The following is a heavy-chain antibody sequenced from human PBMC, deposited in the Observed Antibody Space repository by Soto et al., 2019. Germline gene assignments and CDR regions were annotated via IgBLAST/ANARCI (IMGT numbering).Heavy chain of an antibody. Sequence: XGSLRLSCSASGVTFSSYSMNWVRQAPGKGLEWVSSIISSSSYIYYADSVKGRFTISRDNAKNSLYLQMDSLRAEDTAVYYCARVSTGYYYGMDVWGQGTTVTVSS. J-gene: IGHJ6*02. CDR2: IISSSSYI. CDR3: ARVSTGYYYGMDV. V-gene: IGHV3-21*01. CDR1: GVTFSSYS.